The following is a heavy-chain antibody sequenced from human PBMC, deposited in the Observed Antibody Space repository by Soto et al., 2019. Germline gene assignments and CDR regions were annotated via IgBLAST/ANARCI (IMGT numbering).Heavy chain of an antibody. CDR2: IKSKSDGGTT. Sequence: GGSLRLSSAASGFTFSYAWMSWVRQSPGKGLDWVGRIKSKSDGGTTEYAAPVRGRFTISRDDSKNTLYLQMNSLKTEDTAVYYCTTDLWRIAVVVGSTGYFNPWGQGTPVTVSS. D-gene: IGHD2-15*01. J-gene: IGHJ5*02. V-gene: IGHV3-15*01. CDR3: TTDLWRIAVVVGSTGYFNP. CDR1: GFTFSYAW.